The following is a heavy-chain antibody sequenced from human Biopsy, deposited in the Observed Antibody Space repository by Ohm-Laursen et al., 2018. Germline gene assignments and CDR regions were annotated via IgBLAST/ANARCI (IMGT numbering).Heavy chain of an antibody. CDR1: GGSISSYY. CDR3: ARATNSTGWPYYYFYGMDV. V-gene: IGHV4-59*01. J-gene: IGHJ6*02. CDR2: IYYSGST. Sequence: TLSLTCTVSGGSISSYYWSWTRQTPGKGLEWIGYIYYSGSTNYNPSLKSRVTISVDTSKNQFSLRLNSVTAADTAVYYCARATNSTGWPYYYFYGMDVWGQGTTVTVSS. D-gene: IGHD2/OR15-2a*01.